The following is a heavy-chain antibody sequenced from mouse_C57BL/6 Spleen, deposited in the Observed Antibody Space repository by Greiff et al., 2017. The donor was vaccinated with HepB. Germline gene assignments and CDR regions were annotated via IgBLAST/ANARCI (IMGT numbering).Heavy chain of an antibody. CDR3: AREGGGQLYFDY. CDR2: INPSNGGT. V-gene: IGHV1-53*01. CDR1: GYTFTSYW. D-gene: IGHD3-3*01. Sequence: QVQLQQPGTELVKPGASVKLSCKASGYTFTSYWMHWVKQRPGQGLEWIGNINPSNGGTNYNEKFKSKATLTVDTSYSTAYMQLSSLTSEDSAVYYCAREGGGQLYFDYWGQGTTLTVSS. J-gene: IGHJ2*01.